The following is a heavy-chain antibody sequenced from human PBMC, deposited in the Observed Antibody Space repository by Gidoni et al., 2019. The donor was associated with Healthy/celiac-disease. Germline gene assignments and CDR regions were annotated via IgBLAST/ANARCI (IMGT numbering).Heavy chain of an antibody. D-gene: IGHD5-18*01. J-gene: IGHJ3*02. CDR1: GGSISRYY. CDR3: ASSHPYSYGYLHAFDI. Sequence: QVQLQESGPGLVKPSETLSLTCPVSGGSISRYYWSWIRQPPGKGLEWIGYIYYSGSTNYNPSLKSRVTISVDTSKNQFSLKLSSVTAADTAVYYCASSHPYSYGYLHAFDIWGQGTMVTVSS. V-gene: IGHV4-59*08. CDR2: IYYSGST.